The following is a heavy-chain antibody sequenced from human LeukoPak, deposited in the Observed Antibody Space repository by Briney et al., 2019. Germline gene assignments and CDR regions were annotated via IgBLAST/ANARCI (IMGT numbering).Heavy chain of an antibody. CDR3: VRGAGRDGGY. D-gene: IGHD5-24*01. J-gene: IGHJ4*02. CDR2: INHSGGT. V-gene: IGHV4-34*01. CDR1: GGSFSGYY. Sequence: SETLSLTCAVYGGSFSGYYWSWIRQPPGKGLEWIGEINHSGGTNYNPSLKSRVTISVDTSKNQFSLRLNSVTAADTAVYYCVRGAGRDGGYWGQGTLVTVSS.